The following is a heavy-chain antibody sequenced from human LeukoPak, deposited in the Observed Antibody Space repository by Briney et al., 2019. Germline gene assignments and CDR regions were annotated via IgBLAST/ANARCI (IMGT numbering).Heavy chain of an antibody. CDR1: VVTFNTYA. V-gene: IGHV3-23*01. CDR3: AKGGEYSSSSIDY. D-gene: IGHD6-6*01. Sequence: GGSLRPSCVASVVTFNTYAMSWVRQAPGKGLDWVSSSSVSGGRTYYAVSVKGRFTISRDNYKNTLYLTMTSLRAEDTAVYYCAKGGEYSSSSIDYWGQGTLVTVSS. CDR2: SSVSGGRT. J-gene: IGHJ4*02.